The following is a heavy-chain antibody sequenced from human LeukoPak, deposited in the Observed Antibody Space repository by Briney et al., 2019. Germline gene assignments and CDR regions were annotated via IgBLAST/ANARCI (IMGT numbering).Heavy chain of an antibody. D-gene: IGHD6-13*01. Sequence: SETLSLTCAVYGGSFSGYYWSWIRQPPGKGLEWIGEINHSGSTNYNPSLKSRVTISVDTPKNQFSLKLSSVTAADTAVYYCAITGYSSSYDYWGQGTLVTVSS. J-gene: IGHJ4*02. V-gene: IGHV4-34*01. CDR2: INHSGST. CDR3: AITGYSSSYDY. CDR1: GGSFSGYY.